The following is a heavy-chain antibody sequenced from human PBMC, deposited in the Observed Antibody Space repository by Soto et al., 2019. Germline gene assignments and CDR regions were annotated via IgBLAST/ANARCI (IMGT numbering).Heavy chain of an antibody. V-gene: IGHV3-7*01. CDR3: ARDPARNSFDI. J-gene: IGHJ3*02. CDR2: IKQDGSEK. CDR1: GFTFSSYW. Sequence: GGSLRLSCVASGFTFSSYWMSWVRQAPGKGLEWVANIKQDGSEKYYVDSVKGRFTISRDNAKNSLYLQMNSLRVEDTAVYYCARDPARNSFDIWGQGTMVTVSS.